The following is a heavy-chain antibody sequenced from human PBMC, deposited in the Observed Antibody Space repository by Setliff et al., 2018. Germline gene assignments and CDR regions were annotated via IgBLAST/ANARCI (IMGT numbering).Heavy chain of an antibody. J-gene: IGHJ3*02. CDR3: ARGLHDTSDDYYVGALDM. CDR2: MYSGGNT. CDR1: GGRISGSNHY. D-gene: IGHD3-22*01. V-gene: IGHV4-39*07. Sequence: SETLSLTCTVPGGRISGSNHYWGWVRQPPGKGLEWIGSMYSGGNTYYNPSLKSRATISIDTSKNKLSLRLTSVTAADTALYYCARGLHDTSDDYYVGALDMWGLGTKVT.